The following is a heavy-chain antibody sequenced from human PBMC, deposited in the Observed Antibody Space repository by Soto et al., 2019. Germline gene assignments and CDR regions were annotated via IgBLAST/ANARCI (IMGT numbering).Heavy chain of an antibody. V-gene: IGHV1-18*01. Sequence: QVQLVQSGAEVQKPGASFKVSCKASCYTFTHYGITWVRPAPGKELEWMAWINSFSGDTNYPQTLQGRLTMTTDTSTNTVYMELRNLRSDDTAVYYCARDLHAGRKFWYFDIWGRCTLVSVSS. J-gene: IGHJ2*01. CDR2: INSFSGDT. CDR1: CYTFTHYG. CDR3: ARDLHAGRKFWYFDI.